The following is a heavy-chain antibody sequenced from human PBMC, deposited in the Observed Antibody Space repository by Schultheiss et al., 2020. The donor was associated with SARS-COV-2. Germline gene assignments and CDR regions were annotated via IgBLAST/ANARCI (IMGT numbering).Heavy chain of an antibody. Sequence: GGSLRLSCAASGFTFSNAWMNWVRQAPGKGLVWVSRINSDGSSTSYADSVKGRFTISRDNAKNTLYLQMNSLRAEDTAVYYCAKDAPGGYVYWGQGTLVTVSS. D-gene: IGHD5-12*01. CDR3: AKDAPGGYVY. CDR2: INSDGSST. J-gene: IGHJ4*02. CDR1: GFTFSNAW. V-gene: IGHV3-74*01.